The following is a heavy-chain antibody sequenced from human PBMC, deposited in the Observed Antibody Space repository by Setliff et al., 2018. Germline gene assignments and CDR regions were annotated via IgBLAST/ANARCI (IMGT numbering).Heavy chain of an antibody. Sequence: SETLSLTCAVYGGSFSTYFWSWIRQPPGKGLEWIGEISHSGSANYNPSLKSRVTMSVDTSKNQFSLKLSSVTAADAALYYCAASRAYTGAVEEWFLPKTFDFWGQGSPVTVSS. CDR2: ISHSGSA. CDR3: AASRAYTGAVEEWFLPKTFDF. CDR1: GGSFSTYF. V-gene: IGHV4-34*01. D-gene: IGHD3-10*01. J-gene: IGHJ4*02.